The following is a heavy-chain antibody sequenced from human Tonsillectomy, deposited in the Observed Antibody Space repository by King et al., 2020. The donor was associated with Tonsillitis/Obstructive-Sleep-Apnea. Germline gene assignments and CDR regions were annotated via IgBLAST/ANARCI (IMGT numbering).Heavy chain of an antibody. CDR3: ARMARHRNTWGIAAGGRDY. V-gene: IGHV4-34*01. CDR2: INHSGST. J-gene: IGHJ4*02. CDR1: GGSFSGYY. D-gene: IGHD6-13*01. Sequence: VQLQQWGAGLLKPSETLSLTCAVYGGSFSGYYWSWIRQPPGKGLEWIGEINHSGSTNYNPSLKSRVTISVDTSKNQFSLKLSSVTAADTAVYYCARMARHRNTWGIAAGGRDYWGQGTLVTVSS.